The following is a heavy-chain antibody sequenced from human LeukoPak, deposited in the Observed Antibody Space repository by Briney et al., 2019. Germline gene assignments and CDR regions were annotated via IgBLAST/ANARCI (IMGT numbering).Heavy chain of an antibody. CDR1: GGSISSYY. CDR2: INYSGST. J-gene: IGHJ4*02. D-gene: IGHD3-9*01. CDR3: ARGDILTGYSFDH. V-gene: IGHV4-59*01. Sequence: SETLSLTCTVSGGSISSYYWSWIRQPPGKGLEWIGYINYSGSTNYNPSLKSRVTISVDTSKSQFSLKLSSGTAADTAVYYCARGDILTGYSFDHWGQGTLVTVSS.